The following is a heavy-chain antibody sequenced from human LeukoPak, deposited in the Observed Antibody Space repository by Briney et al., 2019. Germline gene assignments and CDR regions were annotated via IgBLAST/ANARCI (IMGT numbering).Heavy chain of an antibody. CDR3: ARDRGTYYDFWSGYHY. J-gene: IGHJ4*02. Sequence: ASVKVSCKASGYTFTNYYMHWVRQAPGQGLEWMGKINPSGGSTTYAQKFQGRVTVTTETSTSTAYMELRSLRSDDTAVYYCARDRGTYYDFWSGYHYWGQGTLVTVSS. CDR1: GYTFTNYY. V-gene: IGHV1-46*01. D-gene: IGHD3-3*01. CDR2: INPSGGST.